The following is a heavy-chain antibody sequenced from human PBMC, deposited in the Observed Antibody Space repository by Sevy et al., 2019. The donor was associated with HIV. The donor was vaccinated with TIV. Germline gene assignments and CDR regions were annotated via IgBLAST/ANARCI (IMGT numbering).Heavy chain of an antibody. CDR1: GFIFDDYG. Sequence: GGSLRLSCAASGFIFDDYGMSWVRQVRGKGLEWVSGITWNSVSTGYADSVKGRFTISRDNAKNSLYVQMNSLRAEDTALYYCARGHSSDYHYYMDVWGKGTTVTVSS. V-gene: IGHV3-20*04. D-gene: IGHD3-10*01. J-gene: IGHJ6*03. CDR3: ARGHSSDYHYYMDV. CDR2: ITWNSVST.